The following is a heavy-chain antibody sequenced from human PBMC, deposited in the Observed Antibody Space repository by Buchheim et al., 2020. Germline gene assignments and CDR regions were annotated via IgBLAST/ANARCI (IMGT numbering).Heavy chain of an antibody. V-gene: IGHV4-59*01. D-gene: IGHD3-10*01. J-gene: IGHJ6*02. Sequence: QVQLQESGPGLVKPSETLSLTCTVSGGSIISYYWSWIRQPPGKGLEWIGYVYYSASTNYNYNPSLRSRVTISGDTSKTHFSLKLSSVTAADTAVYYCASGADYYYGMDVWGQGTT. CDR2: VYYSASTNY. CDR3: ASGADYYYGMDV. CDR1: GGSIISYY.